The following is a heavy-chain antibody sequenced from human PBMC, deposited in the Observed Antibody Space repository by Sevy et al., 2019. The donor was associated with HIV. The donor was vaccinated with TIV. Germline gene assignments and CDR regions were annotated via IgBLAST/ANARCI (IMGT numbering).Heavy chain of an antibody. J-gene: IGHJ4*02. CDR2: ISSSSSYI. D-gene: IGHD2-8*02. V-gene: IGHV3-21*01. CDR3: ARGYCTGGVCSYIGGDFDY. CDR1: GFTFSSYS. Sequence: GGSLRLSCAASGFTFSSYSMNWVRQAPGKGLEWVSSISSSSSYIYYAHSVKGRLTISRDNAKNSLYLQMNSLRAEDTAVYYCARGYCTGGVCSYIGGDFDYWGQGTLVTVSS.